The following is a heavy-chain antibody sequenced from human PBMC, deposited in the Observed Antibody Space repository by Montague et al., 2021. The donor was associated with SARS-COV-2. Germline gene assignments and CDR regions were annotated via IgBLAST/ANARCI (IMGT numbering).Heavy chain of an antibody. CDR2: INHSGST. CDR1: GGSLSGYY. D-gene: IGHD3-3*01. CDR3: ARGADYDFWSGFLRYKWFDP. J-gene: IGHJ5*02. V-gene: IGHV4-34*01. Sequence: SETLSLTCAVYGGSLSGYYWAWIRQTPAKGLEWIGEINHSGSTNYNPSLKSRLTISVDTSKKQFSLKLNSVTAADTAVYYCARGADYDFWSGFLRYKWFDPRGLGTPVP.